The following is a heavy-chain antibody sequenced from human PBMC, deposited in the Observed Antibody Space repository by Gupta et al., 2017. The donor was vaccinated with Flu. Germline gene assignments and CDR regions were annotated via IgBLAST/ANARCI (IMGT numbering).Heavy chain of an antibody. J-gene: IGHJ2*01. V-gene: IGHV4-4*02. D-gene: IGHD2-2*02. CDR2: IYHSGST. Sequence: PPGKGLEWIGEIYHSGSTNYNPSLKSRVTISVDKAKNQFSLKLSSVTAADTAVYYCAREGYCSSTSCYMMCSPNSYWYFDLWGRGTLVTVSS. CDR3: AREGYCSSTSCYMMCSPNSYWYFDL.